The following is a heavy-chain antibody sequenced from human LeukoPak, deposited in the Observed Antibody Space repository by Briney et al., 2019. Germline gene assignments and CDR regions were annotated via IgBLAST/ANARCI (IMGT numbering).Heavy chain of an antibody. CDR3: ARSGSSGARAHFQH. CDR2: INPNSGGT. V-gene: IGHV1-2*02. D-gene: IGHD6-19*01. J-gene: IGHJ1*01. CDR1: GYTFTGYY. Sequence: GPVKVSCKASGYTFTGYYMHWVRQAPGQGLEWMGWINPNSGGTNYAQKFQGRVTMTRDTSISTAYMELSRLRSDDTAVYYCARSGSSGARAHFQHWGQGTLVTVSS.